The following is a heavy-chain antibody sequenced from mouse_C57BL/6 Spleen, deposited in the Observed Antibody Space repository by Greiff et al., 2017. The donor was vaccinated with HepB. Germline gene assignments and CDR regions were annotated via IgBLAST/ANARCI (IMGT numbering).Heavy chain of an antibody. CDR1: GYTFTSYW. Sequence: QVQLQQPGAELVKPGASVKLSCKASGYTFTSYWMHWVKQRPGQGLEWIGMIHPNSGSTNYNEKFKSKATLTVDKSSSTAYMQLSSLTSEDSAVYYCASYYGSSSYYWYFDVWGTGTTVTVSS. J-gene: IGHJ1*03. CDR3: ASYYGSSSYYWYFDV. D-gene: IGHD1-1*01. CDR2: IHPNSGST. V-gene: IGHV1-64*01.